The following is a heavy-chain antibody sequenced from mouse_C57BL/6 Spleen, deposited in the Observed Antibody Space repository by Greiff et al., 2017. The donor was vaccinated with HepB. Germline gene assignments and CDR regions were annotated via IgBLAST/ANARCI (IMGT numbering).Heavy chain of an antibody. V-gene: IGHV1-15*01. CDR2: IDPETGGT. CDR1: GYTFTDYE. CDR3: TPLNWFAY. Sequence: VQLQQSGAELVRPGASVTLSCKASGYTFTDYEMHWVKQTPVHGLEWIGAIDPETGGTAYNQKFKGKAILTADKSYSTAYMEPRRLTSEDSAVYYCTPLNWFAYWGQGTLVTVAA. J-gene: IGHJ3*01.